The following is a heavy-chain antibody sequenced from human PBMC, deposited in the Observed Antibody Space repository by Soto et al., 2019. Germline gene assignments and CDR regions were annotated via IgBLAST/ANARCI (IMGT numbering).Heavy chain of an antibody. CDR1: GFTFSSYS. CDR3: ARDSYGDYSNDY. V-gene: IGHV3-21*01. J-gene: IGHJ4*02. D-gene: IGHD4-17*01. Sequence: EVQLVESGGGLAKPGGSLRLSCAASGFTFSSYSMNWVRQAPGKGLEWVSSISSSSSYIYYADSVKGRFTISRDNAKNSLYLQMNSLRAEDTAVYYCARDSYGDYSNDYWGQGTLVTVSS. CDR2: ISSSSSYI.